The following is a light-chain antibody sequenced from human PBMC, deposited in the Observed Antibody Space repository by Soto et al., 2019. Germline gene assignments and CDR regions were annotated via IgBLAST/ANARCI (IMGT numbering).Light chain of an antibody. V-gene: IGKV3-20*01. CDR1: ESVSSSY. CDR2: GAT. CDR3: QQYGSSPFT. Sequence: EIVLTQSPGTLSLSPGESATLSCGASESVSSSYLAWYQQNPGQAPRLLIYGATTRLRGVPDRFSGSGYGTDFTLTISRMEPEDFAVYYCQQYGSSPFTFGPGTKVDI. J-gene: IGKJ3*01.